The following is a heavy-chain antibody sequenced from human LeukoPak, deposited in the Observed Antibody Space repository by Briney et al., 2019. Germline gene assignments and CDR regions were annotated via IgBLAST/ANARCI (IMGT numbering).Heavy chain of an antibody. J-gene: IGHJ4*02. V-gene: IGHV4-34*01. Sequence: EPSETLSLTCAVYGGSFSGYYWSWIRQPPGKGLEWIGEINHSGNTNYNPSLKSRVTISVDTSKNQFSLKLSSVTAADTAVYYCAREASCGGDYTLGYYFDYWGQGTLVTVSS. CDR3: AREASCGGDYTLGYYFDY. D-gene: IGHD2-21*02. CDR2: INHSGNT. CDR1: GGSFSGYY.